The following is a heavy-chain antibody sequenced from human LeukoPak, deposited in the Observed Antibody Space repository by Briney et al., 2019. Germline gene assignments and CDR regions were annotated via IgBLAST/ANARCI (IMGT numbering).Heavy chain of an antibody. V-gene: IGHV1-2*02. D-gene: IGHD5-18*01. CDR2: INPNSGGT. Sequence: GASVKVSCKASGYTFTSYGISWVRQAPGQGLEWMGWINPNSGGTNYAQKFQGRVTMTRDTSISTAYMELSRLRSDDTAVYYCARDLVDTAMIANWFDPWGQGTLVTVSS. CDR3: ARDLVDTAMIANWFDP. CDR1: GYTFTSYG. J-gene: IGHJ5*02.